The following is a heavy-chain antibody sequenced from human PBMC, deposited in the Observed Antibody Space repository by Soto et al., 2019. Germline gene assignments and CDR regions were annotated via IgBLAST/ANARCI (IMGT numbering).Heavy chain of an antibody. CDR3: VRGGHGSGSYLGSY. Sequence: EVQLVESGGGLAQPGGSLRLSCVASGFTFTTYWMSWVRQAPGKGLEWVANIRQDGGAQYYVESVKDRFTITRDNAKNTEYLQMDSLRAVYTAVYYCVRGGHGSGSYLGSYWGQGILVTVSS. CDR1: GFTFTTYW. V-gene: IGHV3-7*03. J-gene: IGHJ4*02. D-gene: IGHD3-10*01. CDR2: IRQDGGAQ.